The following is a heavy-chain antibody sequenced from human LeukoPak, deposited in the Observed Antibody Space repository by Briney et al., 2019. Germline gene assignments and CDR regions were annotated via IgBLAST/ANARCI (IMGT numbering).Heavy chain of an antibody. J-gene: IGHJ4*02. Sequence: PGGSLRLSCAASGFTVSSNYMSWVRQAPGKGLEWVSVIYSGVSTYYADSVKGRFTISRDNSKNTLYLQMNSLRAEDTAVYYCARKHGSGGSYFDYWGQGTLVTVSS. V-gene: IGHV3-53*05. CDR1: GFTVSSNY. CDR2: IYSGVST. CDR3: ARKHGSGGSYFDY. D-gene: IGHD1-26*01.